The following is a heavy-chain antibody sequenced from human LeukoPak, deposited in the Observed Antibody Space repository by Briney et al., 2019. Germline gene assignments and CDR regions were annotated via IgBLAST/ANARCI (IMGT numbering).Heavy chain of an antibody. CDR3: ARDRTIAAAGIGAFDI. V-gene: IGHV1-2*02. CDR1: GYTFTGYY. J-gene: IGHJ3*02. Sequence: ASVKVSCKASGYTFTGYYMHWVRQAPGQGLEWMGWINPNSGGTNYAQKFQGGVTMTRDTSISTAYMELSRLRSDDTAVYYCARDRTIAAAGIGAFDIWGQGTMVTVSS. CDR2: INPNSGGT. D-gene: IGHD6-13*01.